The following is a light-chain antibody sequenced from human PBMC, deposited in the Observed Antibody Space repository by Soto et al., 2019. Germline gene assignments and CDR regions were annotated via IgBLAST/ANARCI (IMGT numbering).Light chain of an antibody. V-gene: IGLV2-14*01. Sequence: QSALTQPASVSGSPGQSITISCTGTSSNVGGYNYVSWYQQHPGKAPKLMIYEVINRPSGVSIRVSGSKSGNTASLTISGLQAEDEADYYCSSYTSSSTQVFGPGTKLTVL. J-gene: IGLJ1*01. CDR1: SSNVGGYNY. CDR3: SSYTSSSTQV. CDR2: EVI.